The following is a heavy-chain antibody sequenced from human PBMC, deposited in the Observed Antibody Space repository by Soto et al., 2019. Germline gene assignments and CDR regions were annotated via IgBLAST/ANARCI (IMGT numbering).Heavy chain of an antibody. CDR1: GFTFNNYA. D-gene: IGHD2-21*02. Sequence: PWWSLRLSCAASGFTFNNYAMSWFRQAPGKGLEWVSAISSSGYSTYYADSVKGRFTISRDNSKNTVYLQMNNLRAEDTAVYYCAKGSVVVAAKFDSWGQGTLVTVSS. CDR2: ISSSGYST. J-gene: IGHJ4*02. CDR3: AKGSVVVAAKFDS. V-gene: IGHV3-23*01.